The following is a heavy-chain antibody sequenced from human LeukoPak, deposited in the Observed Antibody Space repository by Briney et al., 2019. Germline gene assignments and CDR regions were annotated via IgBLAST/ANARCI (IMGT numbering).Heavy chain of an antibody. Sequence: SEALSLTCAVYGGSFSGYYWSWIRQPPGKGLEWIGEINHSGSTNYNPSLKSRVTISVDTSKNQFSLKLSSVTAADTAVYYCATKQWLDAFDIWGQGTTVTVSS. CDR1: GGSFSGYY. CDR3: ATKQWLDAFDI. V-gene: IGHV4-34*01. D-gene: IGHD6-19*01. CDR2: INHSGST. J-gene: IGHJ3*02.